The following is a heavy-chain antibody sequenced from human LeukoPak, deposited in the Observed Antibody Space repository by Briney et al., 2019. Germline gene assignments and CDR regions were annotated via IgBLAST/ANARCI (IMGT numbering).Heavy chain of an antibody. V-gene: IGHV3-23*01. D-gene: IGHD2-21*02. CDR1: GFTLRSYV. J-gene: IGHJ4*02. CDR2: ISGSGDST. Sequence: GGSLRLSCVASGFTLRSYVMNWVRQAPGKGLEWVSSISGSGDSTFYADSVKGRFSISRDNSKNTLYLQVNGLRTEDTAVYYCAKDRLLNCRGDCYIFDYWGQGNVVTVSS. CDR3: AKDRLLNCRGDCYIFDY.